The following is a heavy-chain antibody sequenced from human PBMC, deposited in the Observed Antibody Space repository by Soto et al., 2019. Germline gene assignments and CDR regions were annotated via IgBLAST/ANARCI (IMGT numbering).Heavy chain of an antibody. CDR2: IYYSGST. CDR3: ARDDIVVGRFDP. V-gene: IGHV4-31*03. D-gene: IGHD2-2*01. Sequence: QVQLQESGPGLVKPSQTLSLTCTVSGGSISSGGYYWSWIRQHPGKGLEWIGYIYYSGSTYYNPSLKSRVTIAVATSKNQFSLKLSSVTAADTAVYYCARDDIVVGRFDPWGQGTLVTVSS. J-gene: IGHJ5*02. CDR1: GGSISSGGYY.